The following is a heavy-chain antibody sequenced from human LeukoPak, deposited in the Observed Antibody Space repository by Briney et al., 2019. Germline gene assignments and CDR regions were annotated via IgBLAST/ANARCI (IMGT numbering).Heavy chain of an antibody. CDR3: AREILGGFNPGAY. CDR1: GFTFRNYR. Sequence: GGSLRLSCAASGFTFRNYRMTWVRQAPGKGLEWVANMNQDGSEKNYMDSLKGRFTISRDNAKNSLFLQMDSLRAEDTAVYYCAREILGGFNPGAYWGQGTLVTVSS. D-gene: IGHD1-14*01. J-gene: IGHJ4*02. CDR2: MNQDGSEK. V-gene: IGHV3-7*05.